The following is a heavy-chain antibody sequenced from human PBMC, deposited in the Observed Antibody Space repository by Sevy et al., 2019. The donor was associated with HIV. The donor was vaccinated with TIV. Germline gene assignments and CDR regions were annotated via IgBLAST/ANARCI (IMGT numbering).Heavy chain of an antibody. CDR2: ISAYNGNT. V-gene: IGHV1-18*01. CDR1: GYTFTSYG. Sequence: ASVKVSCKASGYTFTSYGISWVRQAPGQGLEWMGWISAYNGNTNYALKLQGRVTMTTDTSTSTAYMELRSLRSDDTAVYYCARDTLHLGELSPLYFDYWGQGTLVTVSS. D-gene: IGHD3-16*02. CDR3: ARDTLHLGELSPLYFDY. J-gene: IGHJ4*02.